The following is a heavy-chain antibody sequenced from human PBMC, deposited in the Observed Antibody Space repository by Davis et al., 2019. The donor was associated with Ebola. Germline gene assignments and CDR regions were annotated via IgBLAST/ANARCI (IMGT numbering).Heavy chain of an antibody. J-gene: IGHJ4*02. D-gene: IGHD6-19*01. CDR1: GYTFTGYY. CDR2: INPNSGGT. V-gene: IGHV1-2*02. Sequence: ASVKVSCKASGYTFTGYYMHWVRQAPGQGLEWMGWINPNSGGTNYAQKFQGRVTMTRDTSISTAYMELSRLRSDDTAVYYCARADTSSGWAFDYWGQGTLVTVSS. CDR3: ARADTSSGWAFDY.